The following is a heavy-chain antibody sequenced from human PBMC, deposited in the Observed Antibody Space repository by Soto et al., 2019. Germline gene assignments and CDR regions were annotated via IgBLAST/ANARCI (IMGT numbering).Heavy chain of an antibody. CDR2: IYYSGST. J-gene: IGHJ6*02. V-gene: IGHV4-39*01. Sequence: SETLSLTCTVSGGSISSSSYYWGWIRQPPGKGLEWIGSIYYSGSTYYNPSLKSRVTISVDTSKNQFSLKLSSVTAADTAVYYCARPGLDTAMDYGMDVWGQGTTVTVSS. D-gene: IGHD5-18*01. CDR1: GGSISSSSYY. CDR3: ARPGLDTAMDYGMDV.